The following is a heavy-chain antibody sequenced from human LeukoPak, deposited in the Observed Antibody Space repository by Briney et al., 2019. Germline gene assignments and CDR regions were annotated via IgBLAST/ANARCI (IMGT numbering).Heavy chain of an antibody. J-gene: IGHJ3*02. D-gene: IGHD1-26*01. Sequence: TGGSLRLSCAASGFTVSSNYMSWVRQAPGKGLEWVSVIYSGGSTYYADSVKGRFTISRDNSRNTLYLQMNSLRAEDTAVYYCARDFISGSYYNTFDIWGQGTMVTVSS. CDR2: IYSGGST. CDR3: ARDFISGSYYNTFDI. CDR1: GFTVSSNY. V-gene: IGHV3-53*01.